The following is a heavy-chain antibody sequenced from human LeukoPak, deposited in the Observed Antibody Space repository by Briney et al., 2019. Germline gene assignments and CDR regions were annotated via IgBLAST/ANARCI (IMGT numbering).Heavy chain of an antibody. J-gene: IGHJ6*03. CDR3: ARETSQKGAHYMDV. V-gene: IGHV4-59*01. CDR1: GGSISSYY. CDR2: IYYSGST. D-gene: IGHD3-16*01. Sequence: PSETLSLTCTVSGGSISSYYWSWIRQPPGKGVEWIGYIYYSGSTNYNPSLKSRVTISVDTSKNQFSLKLSSVTAADTAVYYCARETSQKGAHYMDVWGKGTTVTISS.